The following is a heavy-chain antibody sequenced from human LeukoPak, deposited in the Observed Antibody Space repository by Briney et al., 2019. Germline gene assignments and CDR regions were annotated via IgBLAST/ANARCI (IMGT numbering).Heavy chain of an antibody. CDR1: EFTFSSYS. CDR2: ITNSGDSK. CDR3: AREMIDYYDSFDY. Sequence: GGSLRLSCAASEFTFSSYSMNWVRQAPGKGLEWVSYITNSGDSKSYADSVKGRFTISRDNTKNSLYLQMNGLRAEDTAVYYCAREMIDYYDSFDYWGQGTLVTVSS. J-gene: IGHJ4*02. D-gene: IGHD3-22*01. V-gene: IGHV3-48*01.